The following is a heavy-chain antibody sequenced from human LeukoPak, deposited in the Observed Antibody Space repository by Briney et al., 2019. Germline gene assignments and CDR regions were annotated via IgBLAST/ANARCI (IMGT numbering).Heavy chain of an antibody. Sequence: PGGSLRLSCAASGFTFSSYSMNWVRQAPGKGLEWVSYISSSSSTIYYADSVKGRFTISRDNAKNSLYLQMYSLRAEDTAVYYCARVGYSSSAGVDYWGQGTLVTVSS. CDR3: ARVGYSSSAGVDY. V-gene: IGHV3-48*04. J-gene: IGHJ4*02. CDR2: ISSSSSTI. CDR1: GFTFSSYS. D-gene: IGHD6-6*01.